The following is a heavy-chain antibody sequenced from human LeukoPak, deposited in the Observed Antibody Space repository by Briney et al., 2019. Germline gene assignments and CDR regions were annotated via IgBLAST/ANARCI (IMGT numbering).Heavy chain of an antibody. V-gene: IGHV4-30-2*01. CDR1: GGSISSGGYS. CDR3: AIYYRFGYSYQNY. D-gene: IGHD5-18*01. Sequence: SETLSLTCAVSGGSISSGGYSWSWIRQPPGKGLEWIGEINHSGSTNYNPSLKSRVTISVDTSKNQFSLKLSSVTAADTAVYYCAIYYRFGYSYQNYWGQGTLVTVSS. CDR2: INHSGST. J-gene: IGHJ4*02.